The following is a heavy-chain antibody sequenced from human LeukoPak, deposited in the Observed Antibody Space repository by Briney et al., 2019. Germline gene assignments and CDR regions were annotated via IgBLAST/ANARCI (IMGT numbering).Heavy chain of an antibody. Sequence: SETLFLTCGVSGTSFSSYYWSWIRQTPGKGLEWIGEVNHSGYTNMNPSLKSRVTISVDTSKNQFSLRMSTVTAADTAVYFCARMTTGHDYWGQGTLVTVSS. J-gene: IGHJ4*02. D-gene: IGHD4-17*01. CDR3: ARMTTGHDY. CDR2: VNHSGYT. CDR1: GTSFSSYY. V-gene: IGHV4-34*01.